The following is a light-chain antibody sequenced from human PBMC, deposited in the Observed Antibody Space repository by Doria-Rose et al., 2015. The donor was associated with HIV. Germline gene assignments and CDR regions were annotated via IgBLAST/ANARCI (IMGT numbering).Light chain of an antibody. CDR1: QRVKSSY. V-gene: IGKV3-20*01. CDR3: QQYGTSRGT. Sequence: TQSPGTLSLSPGERATLSCRASQRVKSSYLAWYQQKPGQAPRLLIYDASTRATGIPDRFSGSGSGTDFTLTISILEPEDVAVYYCQQYGTSRGTFGQGTRLKIK. CDR2: DAS. J-gene: IGKJ5*01.